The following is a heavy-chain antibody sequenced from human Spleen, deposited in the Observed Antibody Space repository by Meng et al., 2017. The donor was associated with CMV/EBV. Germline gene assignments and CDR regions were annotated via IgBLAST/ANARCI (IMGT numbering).Heavy chain of an antibody. D-gene: IGHD1-26*01. CDR2: IKIDGGEK. CDR1: KFTFSKYW. Sequence: GESLKISCAASKFTFSKYWMSWVRQAPGKGLEWVANIKIDGGEKDYADSVRGRFTISRDDANNLLYLQMNSLRAEDTAVYYCARSLRDSGIVGATLGRYYYGMDVWGQGTTVTVSS. CDR3: ARSLRDSGIVGATLGRYYYGMDV. V-gene: IGHV3-7*01. J-gene: IGHJ6*02.